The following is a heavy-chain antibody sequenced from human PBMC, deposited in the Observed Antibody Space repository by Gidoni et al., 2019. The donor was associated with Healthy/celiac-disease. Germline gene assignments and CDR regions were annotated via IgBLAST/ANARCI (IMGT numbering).Heavy chain of an antibody. Sequence: QVQLVQSGAEVKKPGASVKVSCKASGYTFTGYYMHWVRQAPGQGLEWMGWINPNSGGTNYAQKFQGRVTMTRDTSISTAYMELSRLRSDDTAVYYCARVGCGGDCYGGDWFDPWGQGTLVTVSS. V-gene: IGHV1-2*02. CDR1: GYTFTGYY. CDR3: ARVGCGGDCYGGDWFDP. J-gene: IGHJ5*02. D-gene: IGHD2-21*02. CDR2: INPNSGGT.